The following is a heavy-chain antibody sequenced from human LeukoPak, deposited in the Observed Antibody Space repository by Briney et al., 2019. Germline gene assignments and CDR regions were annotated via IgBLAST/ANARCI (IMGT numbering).Heavy chain of an antibody. V-gene: IGHV3-7*04. J-gene: IGHJ4*02. D-gene: IGHD3-22*01. Sequence: GGSLRLSCAASGFTFSSYWMSWVRQAPGKGLEGVANIKQDGSEKYYVDSVKGRFTISRDNAKNSLYLQMSGLRAEDTAVYYCARVLHKRNYDSSTYYGYWGQGTLVTVSS. CDR3: ARVLHKRNYDSSTYYGY. CDR1: GFTFSSYW. CDR2: IKQDGSEK.